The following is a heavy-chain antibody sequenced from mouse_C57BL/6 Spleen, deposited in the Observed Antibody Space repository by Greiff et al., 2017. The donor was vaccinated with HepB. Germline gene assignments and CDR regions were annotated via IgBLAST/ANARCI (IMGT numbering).Heavy chain of an antibody. CDR3: ASTTVGYAMDY. CDR2: IWSGGST. Sequence: VQLKESGPGLVQPSQSLSITCTVSGFSLTSYGVHWVRQSPGKGLEWLGVIWSGGSTDYNAAFISRLSISKDNSKSQVFFKMNSLQADDTAIYYCASTTVGYAMDYWGQGTSVTVSS. D-gene: IGHD1-1*01. V-gene: IGHV2-2*01. CDR1: GFSLTSYG. J-gene: IGHJ4*01.